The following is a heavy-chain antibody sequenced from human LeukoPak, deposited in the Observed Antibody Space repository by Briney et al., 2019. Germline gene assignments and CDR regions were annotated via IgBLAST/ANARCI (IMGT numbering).Heavy chain of an antibody. J-gene: IGHJ4*02. V-gene: IGHV4-59*08. D-gene: IGHD5-18*01. Sequence: SETLSLTCTVSGGSISSYYWSWIRQPPGKELEWIGYIYYNGNTDYNPSLKSRVTISVDTSKNQFSLKLTSVTAADTAVYFCARTQPFGYSYGPYFDYWGQGTLVTVSS. CDR1: GGSISSYY. CDR2: IYYNGNT. CDR3: ARTQPFGYSYGPYFDY.